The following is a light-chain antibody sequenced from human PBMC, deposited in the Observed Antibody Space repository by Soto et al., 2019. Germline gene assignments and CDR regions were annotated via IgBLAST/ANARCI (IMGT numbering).Light chain of an antibody. CDR1: SSDIGAYDY. Sequence: QSALTQPASLSGSPGQSITISCTGTSSDIGAYDYVSWFQQHPGKAPKLMISEVNNRPSGVPDRFSGSKSGNTASLTISGLQAADEADYYCSLYTSENTYVFGTGTKLTVL. CDR2: EVN. V-gene: IGLV2-14*01. CDR3: SLYTSENTYV. J-gene: IGLJ1*01.